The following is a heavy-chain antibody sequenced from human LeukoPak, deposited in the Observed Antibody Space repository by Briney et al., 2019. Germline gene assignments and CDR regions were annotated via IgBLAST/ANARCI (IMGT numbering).Heavy chain of an antibody. V-gene: IGHV3-64D*09. CDR2: IGSTGGST. Sequence: GGSVRLSCSASGFTFSSYAMYWVRQAPGKGLDYVSTIGSTGGSTDYADSVKGRFTISRDNSKNTLYLQMSSLRVEDTAVYYCANTAATVWGQGTLVTVSS. CDR3: ANTAATV. J-gene: IGHJ1*01. CDR1: GFTFSSYA. D-gene: IGHD6-13*01.